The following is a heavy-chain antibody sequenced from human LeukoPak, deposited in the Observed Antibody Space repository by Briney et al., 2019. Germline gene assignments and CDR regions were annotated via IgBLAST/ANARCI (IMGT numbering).Heavy chain of an antibody. CDR3: ARGRLCGCHPYYFDY. Sequence: GGSLRLSCAGSGFTFSSYAMSWVRQGAGRGLEWVSAICKSGGSTFYADSVRGRFTISRDNSKNSLYLQMNSLRAEDTAVYYCARGRLCGCHPYYFDYWGQGTLVTVSS. V-gene: IGHV3-23*01. D-gene: IGHD6-19*01. CDR1: GFTFSSYA. CDR2: ICKSGGST. J-gene: IGHJ4*02.